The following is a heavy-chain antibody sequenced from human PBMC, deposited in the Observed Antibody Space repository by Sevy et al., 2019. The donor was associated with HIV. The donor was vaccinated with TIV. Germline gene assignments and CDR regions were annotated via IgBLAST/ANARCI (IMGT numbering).Heavy chain of an antibody. CDR1: GGSISSHSYY. D-gene: IGHD6-19*01. CDR3: ARDHGYSNGWFPYYYYYGMDV. V-gene: IGHV4-31*03. CDR2: IHYSGRT. J-gene: IGHJ6*02. Sequence: SETLSLTCSVSGGSISSHSYYWTWIRQHPGKGLEWSGYIHYSGRTYYNPSLKSRVTISLETSKNQFSLRRRSVTAADTAVYYCARDHGYSNGWFPYYYYYGMDVWGPGTTVTVSS.